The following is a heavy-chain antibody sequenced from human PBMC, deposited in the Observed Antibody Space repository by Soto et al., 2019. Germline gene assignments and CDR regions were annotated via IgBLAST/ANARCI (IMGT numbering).Heavy chain of an antibody. CDR3: ARLTVPLDIVVLPAASYDY. D-gene: IGHD2-2*01. CDR1: GYTFTGYY. CDR2: INPNSGGT. J-gene: IGHJ4*02. Sequence: ASVKVSCKTSGYTFTGYYMHWVRQAPGQGLEWMGWINPNSGGTNYAQKFQGRVTMTRDTSISTAYMELSRLRSDDTAVYYCARLTVPLDIVVLPAASYDYWGQGTLVTVSS. V-gene: IGHV1-2*02.